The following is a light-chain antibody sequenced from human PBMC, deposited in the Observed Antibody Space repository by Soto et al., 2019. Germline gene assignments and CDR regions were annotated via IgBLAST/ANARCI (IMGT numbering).Light chain of an antibody. CDR1: QGITNY. CDR2: AAS. V-gene: IGKV1-27*01. J-gene: IGKJ3*01. CDR3: QKYNSAPFT. Sequence: DVPMTQSPSSLSASVGDRVTITCRASQGITNYLAWYQQKPGKVPKLLIYAASTLQSGVPSRFSGSGSGTDFTLTIRSLQPEDVATYYYQKYNSAPFTFGPGTKVHIK.